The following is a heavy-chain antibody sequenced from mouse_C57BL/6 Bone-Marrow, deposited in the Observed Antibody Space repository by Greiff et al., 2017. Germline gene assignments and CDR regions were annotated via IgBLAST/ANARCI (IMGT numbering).Heavy chain of an antibody. CDR3: SLYSSYGDYSSLDD. CDR2: INPGNSDT. D-gene: IGHD2-5*01. CDR1: GYTFTSYW. Sequence: EVQLQQSGTVLARPGASVKMSCKTSGYTFTSYWMHWVKQRPGQGLEWIGDINPGNSDTSYNQKFKGKAKLTAVTSASTAYMELSSLTSEDSAVYYCSLYSSYGDYSSLDDWGKGTSVTVSS. V-gene: IGHV1-5*01. J-gene: IGHJ4*01.